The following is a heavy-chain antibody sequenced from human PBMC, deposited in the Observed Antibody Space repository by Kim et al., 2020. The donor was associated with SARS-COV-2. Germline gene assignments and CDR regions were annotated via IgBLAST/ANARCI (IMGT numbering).Heavy chain of an antibody. J-gene: IGHJ6*02. CDR3: ARQDITMVMGLMVYYYGMDV. Sequence: GESLKISCEGSGYRFTSYWIAWVRQMPGKGLEWMGIIYCGDSQTIYSPSFQGQVTISADKSINTAYLQWSSLKASDTAMYYCARQDITMVMGLMVYYYGMDVWGQGTTVTVSS. CDR2: IYCGDSQT. CDR1: GYRFTSYW. D-gene: IGHD3-10*01. V-gene: IGHV5-51*01.